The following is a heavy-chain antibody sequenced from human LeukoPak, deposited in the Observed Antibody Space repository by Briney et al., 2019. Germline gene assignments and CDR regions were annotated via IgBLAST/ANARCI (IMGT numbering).Heavy chain of an antibody. V-gene: IGHV4-39*01. CDR1: GGSISSGGYS. Sequence: PSETLSLTCAVSGGSISSGGYSWSWIRQPPGKGLEWIGSIYYSGSAYYNPSLKSRVTISVDTSKNQFSLKLSSVTAADTAVYYCARHVGESSSSWYRFYYYYMDVWGKGTTVTISS. CDR3: ARHVGESSSSWYRFYYYYMDV. CDR2: IYYSGSA. J-gene: IGHJ6*03. D-gene: IGHD6-13*01.